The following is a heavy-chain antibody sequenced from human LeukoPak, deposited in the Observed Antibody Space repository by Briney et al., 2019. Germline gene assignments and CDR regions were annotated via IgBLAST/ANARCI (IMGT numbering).Heavy chain of an antibody. CDR2: INTDGSDT. CDR3: TREVASPTRWFDP. J-gene: IGHJ5*02. D-gene: IGHD1-1*01. Sequence: GGSLRLSCAASGFTFSNYWIHWVRQAPGKGLVWVSRINTDGSDTDYADSVKGRFTISRDNAKNMLYLQTNSLRAEDTAVYYCTREVASPTRWFDPWGQGTLVTVSS. CDR1: GFTFSNYW. V-gene: IGHV3-74*01.